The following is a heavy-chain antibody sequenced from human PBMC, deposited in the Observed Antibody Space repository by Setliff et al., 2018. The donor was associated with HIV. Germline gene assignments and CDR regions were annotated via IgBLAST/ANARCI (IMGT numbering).Heavy chain of an antibody. Sequence: TLSLTCTVSGGSIVSSSYYWGWIRQPPGKGLEWIGTMYYRGTTYNNPSLKSRVTFSADTSKNQFSLNLNSVTATDTAVYYCARQGLTTNRGVPAPILYYFDYWGPGILVTVSS. V-gene: IGHV4-39*01. CDR1: GGSIVSSSYY. CDR2: MYYRGTT. D-gene: IGHD3-10*01. CDR3: ARQGLTTNRGVPAPILYYFDY. J-gene: IGHJ4*02.